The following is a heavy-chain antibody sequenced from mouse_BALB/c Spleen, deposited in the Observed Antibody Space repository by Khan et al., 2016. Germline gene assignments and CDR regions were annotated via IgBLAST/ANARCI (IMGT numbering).Heavy chain of an antibody. CDR2: IQYSGTT. V-gene: IGHV3-1*02. CDR1: GYSITSGYN. J-gene: IGHJ3*01. Sequence: VQLQQSGPDLLKPSQLLSLTCTVTGYSITSGYNWHWILQFPGHKLEWMGYIQYSGTTHYNPSLTSRISITRDTSKNQFFLQLNSVTTEDKATYCCARSAAYWGQGTLVTVSA. D-gene: IGHD6-1*01. CDR3: ARSAAY.